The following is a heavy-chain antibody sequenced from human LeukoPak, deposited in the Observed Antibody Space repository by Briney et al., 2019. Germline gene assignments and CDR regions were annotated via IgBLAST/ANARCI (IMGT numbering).Heavy chain of an antibody. CDR1: GGSISGYY. V-gene: IGHV4-4*08. J-gene: IGHJ3*02. CDR2: SDYSGGT. Sequence: SDTLSLTCTVSGGSISGYYWSWIRQSPGKGLEWIGYSDYSGGTNYNPSLRSRVTISVDTSKNQFSLKVNSVTAADTAVYYCAREVEYYDSSGYRPHAFDIWGQGTLVTVSS. CDR3: AREVEYYDSSGYRPHAFDI. D-gene: IGHD3-22*01.